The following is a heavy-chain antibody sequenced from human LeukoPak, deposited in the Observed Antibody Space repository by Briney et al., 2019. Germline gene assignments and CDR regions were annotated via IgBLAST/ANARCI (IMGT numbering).Heavy chain of an antibody. CDR3: LKAPNYSSGY. CDR1: GFTFSTYA. V-gene: IGHV3-64D*09. D-gene: IGHD6-25*01. CDR2: ISSNGGST. J-gene: IGHJ4*02. Sequence: GGSLRLSCSASGFTFSTYAMHWVRQAPGKGLESVSTISSNGGSTYYADSVKGRFTISRDNSMNTLYLQMSSLTAEDTAVYYCLKAPNYSSGYWGQGTLVTVSS.